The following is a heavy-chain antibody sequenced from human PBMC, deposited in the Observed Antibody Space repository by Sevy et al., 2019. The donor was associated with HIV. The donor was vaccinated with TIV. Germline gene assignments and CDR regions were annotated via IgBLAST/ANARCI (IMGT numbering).Heavy chain of an antibody. CDR2: INSDGSST. CDR3: ARSGGYNKYDY. D-gene: IGHD2-15*01. V-gene: IGHV3-74*01. Sequence: GGSLRLSCAASGFTFSGYWMHWVRQAPGKGLVWVSLINSDGSSTNYADSVKGRFTISRDNAKNTLYLQMNSLRAEDMAVYYCARSGGYNKYDYWGQGTLVTVSS. J-gene: IGHJ4*02. CDR1: GFTFSGYW.